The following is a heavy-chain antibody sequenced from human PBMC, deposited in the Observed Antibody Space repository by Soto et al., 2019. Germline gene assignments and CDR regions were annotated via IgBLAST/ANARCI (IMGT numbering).Heavy chain of an antibody. Sequence: SETLSLTCTVSGGSISSYYWSWIRQPPGKGLEWIGYIYYSGSTNYNPSLKSRVTISVDTSKNQFSLKLSSVTAADTAVYYCARHGAAGGGLQGNWFDPWGQGTLVTVSS. CDR3: ARHGAAGGGLQGNWFDP. D-gene: IGHD6-13*01. V-gene: IGHV4-59*08. J-gene: IGHJ5*02. CDR2: IYYSGST. CDR1: GGSISSYY.